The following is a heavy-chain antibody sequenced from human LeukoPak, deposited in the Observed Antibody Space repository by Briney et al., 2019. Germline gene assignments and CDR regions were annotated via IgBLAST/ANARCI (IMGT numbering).Heavy chain of an antibody. CDR2: ISGSGGST. Sequence: GGSLRLSCAASGFTVSSNYMSWVRQAPGKGLEWVSAISGSGGSTYYADSVKGRFTISRDNSKNTLYLQMNSLRAEDTAVYYCTTAAEYNYDSSAYYQYDYWGQGTLVTVSS. J-gene: IGHJ4*02. D-gene: IGHD3-22*01. CDR1: GFTVSSNY. CDR3: TTAAEYNYDSSAYYQYDY. V-gene: IGHV3-23*01.